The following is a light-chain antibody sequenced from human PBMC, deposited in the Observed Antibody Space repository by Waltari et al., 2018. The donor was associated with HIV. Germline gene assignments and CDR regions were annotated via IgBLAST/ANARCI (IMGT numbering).Light chain of an antibody. V-gene: IGLV1-40*01. CDR2: GNS. J-gene: IGLJ2*01. CDR1: SSHIGAGSA. CDR3: QSYDSNLSGL. Sequence: QSELTQPPSVSAAPAQRVTISCTGSSSHIGAGSAVHWYQQVPGRAPKVVIYGNSNRPSGVPDRFSGSKSGSSASLVITGLQSEDEADYYCQSYDSNLSGLFGGGTKVTVL.